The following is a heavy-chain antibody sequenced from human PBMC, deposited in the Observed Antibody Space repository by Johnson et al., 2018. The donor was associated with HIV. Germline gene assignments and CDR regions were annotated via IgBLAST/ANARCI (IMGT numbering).Heavy chain of an antibody. CDR2: ISYDGSNK. J-gene: IGHJ3*02. Sequence: QMQLVESGGGVVQPGRSLRLSCAASGFTFSSYAMHWVRQAPGKGLEWVAVISYDGSNKYYADSVKGRFTISRDNSKNTLYLQMNSLRAEDTAVYYCARWEELLGAFDIWGQGTMVTVSS. V-gene: IGHV3-30-3*01. CDR3: ARWEELLGAFDI. CDR1: GFTFSSYA. D-gene: IGHD1-26*01.